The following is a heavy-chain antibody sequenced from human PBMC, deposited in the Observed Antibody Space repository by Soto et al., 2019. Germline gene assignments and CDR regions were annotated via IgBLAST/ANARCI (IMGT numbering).Heavy chain of an antibody. CDR2: IYYSGST. Sequence: SETLSLTCTVSGGSISSSSYYWGWIHQPPGKGLEWIGSIYYSGSTYYNPSLKSRVTISVDTSKNQFSLKLSSVTAADTAVYYCARHRGGNIKLGPIDAFDIWGQGTMVTVSS. V-gene: IGHV4-39*01. CDR1: GGSISSSSYY. CDR3: ARHRGGNIKLGPIDAFDI. D-gene: IGHD7-27*01. J-gene: IGHJ3*02.